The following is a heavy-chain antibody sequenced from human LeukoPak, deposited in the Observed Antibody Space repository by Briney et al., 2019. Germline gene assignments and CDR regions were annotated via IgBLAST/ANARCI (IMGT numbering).Heavy chain of an antibody. CDR2: IYNSGRT. Sequence: PSETLSLTCTVSGGSLSSGGNFWTWIRQHPGKGLEWIGYIYNSGRTYYNPSLKSRVTISLDTSKNQFSLKLSSVTAADTAVYYCAREGGYVERTLDSWGQGTLVTVSP. CDR3: AREGGYVERTLDS. J-gene: IGHJ4*02. CDR1: GGSLSSGGNF. D-gene: IGHD3-10*02. V-gene: IGHV4-31*03.